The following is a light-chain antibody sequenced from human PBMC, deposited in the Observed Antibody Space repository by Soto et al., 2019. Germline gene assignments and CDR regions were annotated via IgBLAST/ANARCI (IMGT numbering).Light chain of an antibody. J-gene: IGLJ1*01. V-gene: IGLV1-40*01. CDR1: SSNIGAGYD. CDR2: SNN. CDR3: QSYDSSLRGSYV. Sequence: QAVVTQPPSVYGAPGQRVTISCTGSSSNIGAGYDVHWYQRLPGTAPKVLIYSNNNRPSGVPDRFSGSKSGTTASLAITGLQAEYEADYYCQSYDSSLRGSYVFGTGTKVTVL.